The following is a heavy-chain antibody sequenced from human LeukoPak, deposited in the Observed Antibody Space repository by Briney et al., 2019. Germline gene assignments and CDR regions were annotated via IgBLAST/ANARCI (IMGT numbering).Heavy chain of an antibody. V-gene: IGHV3-33*03. CDR2: IWYDGSQR. CDR1: GFTMSDFG. Sequence: PGTSLRLSCAVSGFTMSDFGMHWVRQAPGKGLEWVAVIWYDGSQRHYIDSVKGQFTISRENSMNTLSLEMNGLGVEETDVYYCPKGGDMNYNFEHSFYFESWGKGTLVIVSS. CDR3: PKGGDMNYNFEHSFYFES. D-gene: IGHD5-24*01. J-gene: IGHJ4*02.